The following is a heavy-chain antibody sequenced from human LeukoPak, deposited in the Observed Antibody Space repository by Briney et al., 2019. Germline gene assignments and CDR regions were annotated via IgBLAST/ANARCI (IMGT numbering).Heavy chain of an antibody. Sequence: ASVKVSCKASGYTFTGYYMYWVRQAPGQGLEWMGWINPNSGGTNYAQKFQGRVTMTRDTSISTAYMELSRLSSDDTAVYYCARDSPAYGQPTDYWGQGTLVTVSS. CDR2: INPNSGGT. D-gene: IGHD2-2*01. CDR3: ARDSPAYGQPTDY. V-gene: IGHV1-2*02. CDR1: GYTFTGYY. J-gene: IGHJ4*02.